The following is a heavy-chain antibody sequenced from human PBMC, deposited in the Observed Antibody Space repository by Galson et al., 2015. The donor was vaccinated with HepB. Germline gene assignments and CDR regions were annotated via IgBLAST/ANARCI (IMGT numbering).Heavy chain of an antibody. D-gene: IGHD1-14*01. J-gene: IGHJ4*02. CDR1: GYSISSGYY. CDR2: IFHSGNT. Sequence: LSLTCTVSGYSISSGYYWGWIRQPPGKGLEWIGSIFHSGNTYYNPSLKSRVTISIDTSKNQFSLKLYSVTAADTAVYYCARTGMSPGYWGQGNLVIVSS. CDR3: ARTGMSPGY. V-gene: IGHV4-38-2*02.